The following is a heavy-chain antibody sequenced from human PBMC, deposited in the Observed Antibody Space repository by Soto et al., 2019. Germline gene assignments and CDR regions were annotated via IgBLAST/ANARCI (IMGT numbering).Heavy chain of an antibody. V-gene: IGHV4-39*01. CDR1: GGSISSSSYY. J-gene: IGHJ5*02. CDR2: IYYSGST. CDR3: ARRTLMVYAMGLDWFAP. Sequence: SETLSLTCTVSGGSISSSSYYWGWIRQPPGKGLEWIGGIYYSGSTYYNPSLKSRVTISVDTSKNQFSLKLSSVTAADTAVYYCARRTLMVYAMGLDWFAPWGQGTLVTVSS. D-gene: IGHD2-8*01.